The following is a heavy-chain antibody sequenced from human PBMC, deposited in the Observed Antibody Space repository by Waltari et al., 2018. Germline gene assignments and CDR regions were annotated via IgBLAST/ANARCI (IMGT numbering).Heavy chain of an antibody. CDR1: GFPVGNAG. CDR3: AKVEGGIVTRYYALDI. Sequence: EVQLLESGGGLVQPGGSLSLSCAASGFPVGNAGLSWVRPAPGKGLGWISGISGSSSSTYYADSVKGRFTISRDNSKNTLYLQMNSLRVEDTAVYFCAKVEGGIVTRYYALDIWGQGTMVTVSS. V-gene: IGHV3-23*01. J-gene: IGHJ3*02. D-gene: IGHD3-16*02. CDR2: ISGSSSST.